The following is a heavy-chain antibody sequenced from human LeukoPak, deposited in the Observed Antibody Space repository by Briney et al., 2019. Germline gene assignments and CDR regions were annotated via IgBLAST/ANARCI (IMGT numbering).Heavy chain of an antibody. J-gene: IGHJ5*02. V-gene: IGHV1-18*01. CDR1: GGTFSSYA. D-gene: IGHD5-12*01. CDR2: ISAYNGNT. Sequence: GASVKVSCKASGGTFSSYAISWVRQAPGQGLEWMGWISAYNGNTNYAQKLQGRVTMTTDTSTSTAYMELRSLRSDDTAVYYCARDDNPFDIVATWYRPNNWFDPWGQGTLVTVSS. CDR3: ARDDNPFDIVATWYRPNNWFDP.